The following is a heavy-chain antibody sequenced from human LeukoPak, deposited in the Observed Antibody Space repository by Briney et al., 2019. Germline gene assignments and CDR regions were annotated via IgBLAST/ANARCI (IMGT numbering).Heavy chain of an antibody. D-gene: IGHD5-18*01. CDR1: GGSISSYY. CDR3: ARGIPGSYGMDV. Sequence: SETLSLTCTVSGGSISSYYCNWSRQPAGKGLEWIGRFYTSGSTNYNPSLKSRVTMSVDTSKNQFSLKLSSVTAADTAVYYCARGIPGSYGMDVWGQGTTVTVSS. CDR2: FYTSGST. V-gene: IGHV4-4*07. J-gene: IGHJ6*02.